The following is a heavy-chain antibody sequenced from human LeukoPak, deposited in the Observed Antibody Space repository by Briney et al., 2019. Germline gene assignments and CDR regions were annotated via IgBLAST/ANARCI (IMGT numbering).Heavy chain of an antibody. J-gene: IGHJ6*02. CDR3: ARKGVITRYYYGMDV. D-gene: IGHD3-22*01. Sequence: SETLSLTCTVSGGSISSSSYYWGWIRQPPGKGLEWIGSIYYSGSTYYNPSLKSRVTISVDTSKNQFSLKLSSVTAADTAVYYCARKGVITRYYYGMDVWGQGTTVTVSS. CDR2: IYYSGST. CDR1: GGSISSSSYY. V-gene: IGHV4-39*01.